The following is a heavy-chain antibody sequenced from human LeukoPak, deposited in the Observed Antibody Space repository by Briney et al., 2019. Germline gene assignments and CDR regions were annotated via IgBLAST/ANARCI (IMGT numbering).Heavy chain of an antibody. D-gene: IGHD3-10*01. CDR1: GFTFSSYG. J-gene: IGHJ4*02. CDR3: GKEFTYGPDH. V-gene: IGHV3-30*02. Sequence: GGSLRLSCAASGFTFSSYGMHWVRQAPGKGLEWVSFIRYDGNPTYCADSVKGRFTISRDNSKNMVYMQMNSLRVEDTAVYYCGKEFTYGPDHWGQGTLVSVSS. CDR2: IRYDGNPT.